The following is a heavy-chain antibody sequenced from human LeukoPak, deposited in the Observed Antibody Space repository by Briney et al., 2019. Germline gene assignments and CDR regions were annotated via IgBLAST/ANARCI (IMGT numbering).Heavy chain of an antibody. V-gene: IGHV4-4*08. CDR2: IFSSGST. CDR1: GGSMGNFY. J-gene: IGHJ5*02. CDR3: ASTMVRGVIRFDP. Sequence: SETLSLTCTVSGGSMGNFYWNWIRQPPGRGLEWIGYIFSSGSTNYNPSLKSRVTISVDTSKNQFSLKLSSVTAADTAVYYCASTMVRGVIRFDPWGQGTLVTVSS. D-gene: IGHD3-10*01.